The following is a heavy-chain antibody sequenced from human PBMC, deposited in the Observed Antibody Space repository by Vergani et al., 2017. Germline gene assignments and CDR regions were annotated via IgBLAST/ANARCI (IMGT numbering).Heavy chain of an antibody. V-gene: IGHV3-33*08. CDR3: ARDSTLIIAAAGTGWFDP. Sequence: VQLLESGGGLVQPGGSLRLSCAASGFTFSSYAMSWVRQAPGKGLEWVAVIWYDGSNKYYADSVKGRFTISRDNSKNTLYLQMNSLRAEDTAVYYCARDSTLIIAAAGTGWFDPWGQVPLVTVSS. CDR1: GFTFSSYA. J-gene: IGHJ5*02. D-gene: IGHD6-13*01. CDR2: IWYDGSNK.